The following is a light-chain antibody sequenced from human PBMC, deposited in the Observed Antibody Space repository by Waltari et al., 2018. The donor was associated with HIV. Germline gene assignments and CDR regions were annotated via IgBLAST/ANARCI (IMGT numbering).Light chain of an antibody. CDR1: SSDVGSYNL. J-gene: IGLJ1*01. V-gene: IGLV2-23*02. Sequence: QSALTQPASVSGSPGQSITISCTGTSSDVGSYNLVSWYQHHPGKAPKLMIFSVTKRPSVVSNRFSGSKSGNTASLTIAGLQADDEADYYCCSDAGSSAFVFGTGTKVTVL. CDR3: CSDAGSSAFV. CDR2: SVT.